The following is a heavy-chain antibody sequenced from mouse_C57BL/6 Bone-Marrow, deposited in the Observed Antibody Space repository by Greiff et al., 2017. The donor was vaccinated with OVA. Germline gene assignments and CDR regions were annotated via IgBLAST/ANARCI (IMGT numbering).Heavy chain of an antibody. J-gene: IGHJ3*01. Sequence: EVKLMESGGGLVKPGGSLKLSCAASGFTFSDYGMHWVRQAPEKGLEWVAYISSGSSTIYYADTVKGRFPISRDNAKNTLFLQMTSLRSEDTAMYYCAREANWAWFAYWGQGTLVTVSA. CDR1: GFTFSDYG. CDR2: ISSGSSTI. V-gene: IGHV5-17*01. D-gene: IGHD4-1*01. CDR3: AREANWAWFAY.